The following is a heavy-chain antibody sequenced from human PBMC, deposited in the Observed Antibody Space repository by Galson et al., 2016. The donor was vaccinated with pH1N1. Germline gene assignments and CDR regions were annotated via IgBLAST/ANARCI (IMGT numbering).Heavy chain of an antibody. CDR2: VNPGGSTI. CDR3: ARQYDFGDYRGDAFDI. J-gene: IGHJ3*02. Sequence: QSGAEVTKPGESLKISCKASGYSFTSQWIAWVRQVPGKGLEWVGVVNPGGSTIRYSPPFQGQVTISSDKSINIAYLQCISLRASDTATYYCARQYDFGDYRGDAFDIWGQGTVVIVSS. CDR1: GYSFTSQW. D-gene: IGHD4-17*01. V-gene: IGHV5-51*03.